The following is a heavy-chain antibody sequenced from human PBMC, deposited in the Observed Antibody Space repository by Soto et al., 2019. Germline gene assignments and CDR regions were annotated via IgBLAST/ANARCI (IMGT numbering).Heavy chain of an antibody. CDR1: GFTFSSYA. V-gene: IGHV3-30-3*01. Sequence: QVQLVESGGGMVHPGRSLRLSCAASGFTFSSYAMHWVRQAPGKGLEWVAVISYDGSNKYYADSVKGRFTISRDNSKNTLYLQMNSLRAEDTAVYYCARDFRGFDYWGQGTLVTVSS. CDR3: ARDFRGFDY. D-gene: IGHD3-16*01. CDR2: ISYDGSNK. J-gene: IGHJ4*02.